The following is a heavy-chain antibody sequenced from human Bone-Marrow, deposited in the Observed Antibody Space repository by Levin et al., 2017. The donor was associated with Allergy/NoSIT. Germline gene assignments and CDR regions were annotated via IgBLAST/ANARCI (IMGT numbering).Heavy chain of an antibody. CDR1: GDSISSLDHY. D-gene: IGHD4-11*01. V-gene: IGHV4-30-4*01. J-gene: IGHJ4*02. Sequence: SETLSLTCTVSGDSISSLDHYWSWLRQTPGKGLEWIGYIYYTGATYYNPSLKSRVSVSVDTSKNQFSLELSFVTAADTAVYYCARDRVVYRDYIVADYWGQGTLVTVSS. CDR3: ARDRVVYRDYIVADY. CDR2: IYYTGAT.